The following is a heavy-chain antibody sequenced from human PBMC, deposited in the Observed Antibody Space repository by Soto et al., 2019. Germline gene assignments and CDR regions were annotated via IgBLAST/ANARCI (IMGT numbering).Heavy chain of an antibody. CDR3: AKDGGSGSYYYYGMDV. J-gene: IGHJ6*02. V-gene: IGHV3-9*01. CDR1: VFTFDDYA. D-gene: IGHD3-10*01. Sequence: PGWSLRLSCASSVFTFDDYAMHWVRQAPGKGLEWVSGISWNSGSIGYADSVKGRFTISRDNAKNSLYLQMNSLRAEDTALYYCAKDGGSGSYYYYGMDVWGQGTTVTVSS. CDR2: ISWNSGSI.